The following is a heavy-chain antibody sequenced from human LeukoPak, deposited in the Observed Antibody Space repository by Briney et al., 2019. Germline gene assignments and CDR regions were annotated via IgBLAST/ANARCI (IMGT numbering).Heavy chain of an antibody. CDR3: AKDKGIAVAGPGGAFDI. D-gene: IGHD6-19*01. V-gene: IGHV3-30*18. CDR1: GFTFSSYG. Sequence: GGSLRLSCAAPGFTFSSYGMHWVRQALGKGLEWVAVISYGGSNKYYADSVKGRFTISRDNSKNTLYLQMNSLGAEDTAVYYCAKDKGIAVAGPGGAFDIWGQGTMVTVSS. J-gene: IGHJ3*02. CDR2: ISYGGSNK.